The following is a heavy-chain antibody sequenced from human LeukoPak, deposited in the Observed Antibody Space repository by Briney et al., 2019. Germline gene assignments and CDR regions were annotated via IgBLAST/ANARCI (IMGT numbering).Heavy chain of an antibody. CDR1: GFTFSYYS. D-gene: IGHD1-26*01. J-gene: IGHJ4*02. CDR2: ISVGGSRT. Sequence: GGSLRLSCAASGFTFSYYSLNWVRQAPGKGLEWVSYISVGGSRTSYADSVQGRFIMSKNDAKNSVYLQMNSLRDEDTAVYYCAGDSGNHYDQLDCWGQGTLVTVSS. V-gene: IGHV3-48*02. CDR3: AGDSGNHYDQLDC.